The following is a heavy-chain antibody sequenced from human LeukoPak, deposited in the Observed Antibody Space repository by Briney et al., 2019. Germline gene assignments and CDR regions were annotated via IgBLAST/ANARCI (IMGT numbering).Heavy chain of an antibody. CDR1: GFTFSSYA. D-gene: IGHD2-8*01. Sequence: GGSLRLSCAASGFTFSSYAMSWVRQAPGKGLEWVSAISGSGGSTYYADPVKGRFTISRDNSKNTLYLQMNSLRAEDTAVYYCAKETVLMVYARSPWFDPWGQGTLVTVSS. CDR2: ISGSGGST. J-gene: IGHJ5*02. CDR3: AKETVLMVYARSPWFDP. V-gene: IGHV3-23*01.